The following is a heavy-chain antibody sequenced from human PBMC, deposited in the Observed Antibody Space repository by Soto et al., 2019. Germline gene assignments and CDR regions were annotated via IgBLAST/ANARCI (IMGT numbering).Heavy chain of an antibody. D-gene: IGHD4-17*01. CDR1: GASIKSYY. Sequence: SETLSLTCTVSGASIKSYYWAWIRQPAGKGLEWIGRVFASGTTNYNPSLRNRITMSVDTSRNRFSLRLSSVTTADTALYYCARTTAVPNTLRSRYFFDYWGQGTLVTVSS. CDR2: VFASGTT. J-gene: IGHJ4*02. V-gene: IGHV4-4*07. CDR3: ARTTAVPNTLRSRYFFDY.